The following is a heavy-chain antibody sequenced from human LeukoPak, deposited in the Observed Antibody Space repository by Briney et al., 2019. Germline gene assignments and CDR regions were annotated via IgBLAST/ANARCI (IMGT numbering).Heavy chain of an antibody. Sequence: SVKVSCKAPGGTFSSYAISWVRQAPGQGLEWMGGIIPVFGTANYAQKFQGRVTITADESTSTAYMELSSLRSEDTAVYYCASTHSPRYCSSTSCSGSWFDPWGQGTLVTVSS. CDR2: IIPVFGTA. J-gene: IGHJ5*02. CDR1: GGTFSSYA. V-gene: IGHV1-69*13. D-gene: IGHD2-2*01. CDR3: ASTHSPRYCSSTSCSGSWFDP.